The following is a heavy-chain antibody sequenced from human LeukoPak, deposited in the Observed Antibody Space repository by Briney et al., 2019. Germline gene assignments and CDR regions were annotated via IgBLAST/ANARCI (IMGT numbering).Heavy chain of an antibody. D-gene: IGHD3-22*01. CDR3: ASVYYDSSGYYYYFDY. CDR2: IYYSGST. V-gene: IGHV4-59*01. Sequence: SETLSLTCTVSGGSISSYYWSWIRQPPGKGLEWIGYIYYSGSTNYNPSLKSRVTISVDTSKNQFSLKLSSVTAADTAVYYCASVYYDSSGYYYYFDYWGQGTLVTVSS. CDR1: GGSISSYY. J-gene: IGHJ4*02.